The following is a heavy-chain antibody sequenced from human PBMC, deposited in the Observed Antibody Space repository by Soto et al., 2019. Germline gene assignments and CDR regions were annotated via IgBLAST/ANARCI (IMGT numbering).Heavy chain of an antibody. CDR2: ISYDGSKT. CDR3: ARDRESSYFTLPYYFDX. Sequence: PGGSLRVSCAASAFTFRSYTMHWVRQAPGKGLEWVATISYDGSKTNYADSVRVRFTISRENYKRTLFLQMDSLRPEDTAVYSCARDRESSYFTLPYYFDXWGQITLVTVSX. V-gene: IGHV3-30*04. D-gene: IGHD3-16*01. CDR1: AFTFRSYT. J-gene: IGHJ4*02.